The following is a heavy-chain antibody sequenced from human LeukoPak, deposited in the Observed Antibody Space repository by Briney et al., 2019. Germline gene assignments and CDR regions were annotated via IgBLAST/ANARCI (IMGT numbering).Heavy chain of an antibody. Sequence: GGSLRLSCAASGFTFSSYSMNWVRQAPGKGLEWVSSISSSSSYIYYADSVKGRFTISRDNAKNPLYLQMNSLRAEDTAVYYCARDPPLLDAFDIWGQGTMVTVSS. CDR1: GFTFSSYS. CDR3: ARDPPLLDAFDI. J-gene: IGHJ3*02. V-gene: IGHV3-21*01. CDR2: ISSSSSYI.